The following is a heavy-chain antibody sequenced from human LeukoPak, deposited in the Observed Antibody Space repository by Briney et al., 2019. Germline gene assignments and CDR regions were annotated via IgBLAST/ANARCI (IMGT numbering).Heavy chain of an antibody. CDR1: GGSFSGYY. D-gene: IGHD3-10*01. V-gene: IGHV4-34*01. CDR3: ARDGSFYGMDV. CDR2: INHSGST. J-gene: IGHJ6*02. Sequence: SETLSLTCAVYGGSFSGYYWSWIRQPPGKGLEWIGEINHSGSTNYNPSLKSRVTISVDTSKNQFSLKLSSVTAADTAVYYCARDGSFYGMDVWGQGTTVTVSS.